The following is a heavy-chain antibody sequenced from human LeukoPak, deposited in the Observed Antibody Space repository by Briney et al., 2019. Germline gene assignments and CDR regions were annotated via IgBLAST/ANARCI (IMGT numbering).Heavy chain of an antibody. J-gene: IGHJ5*02. V-gene: IGHV1-69*13. D-gene: IGHD6-13*01. CDR1: GGTFSSYA. CDR2: IIPIFGTA. Sequence: ASVKVSCKASGGTFSSYAISWVRQAPGQGLEWMGGIIPIFGTANYAQKFQGRVTITADESTSTAYMELSSLRSEDTAVYYCAREGIAAAGTGRSWFDPWGQGTLVTVSS. CDR3: AREGIAAAGTGRSWFDP.